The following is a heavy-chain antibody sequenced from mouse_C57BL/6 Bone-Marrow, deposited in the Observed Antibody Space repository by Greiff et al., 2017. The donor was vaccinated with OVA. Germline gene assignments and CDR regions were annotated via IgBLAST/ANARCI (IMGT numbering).Heavy chain of an antibody. Sequence: QVQLKQPGAELVKPGASVKLSCKASGYTFTSYWMQWVKQRPGQGLEWIGEIDPSGSYTNYNQKFKGKATLTVDTSSSTAYMQLSSLTSEDSAVYYCARGRAIPSAWFAYWGQGTLVTVSA. J-gene: IGHJ3*01. D-gene: IGHD3-1*01. CDR2: IDPSGSYT. V-gene: IGHV1-50*01. CDR3: ARGRAIPSAWFAY. CDR1: GYTFTSYW.